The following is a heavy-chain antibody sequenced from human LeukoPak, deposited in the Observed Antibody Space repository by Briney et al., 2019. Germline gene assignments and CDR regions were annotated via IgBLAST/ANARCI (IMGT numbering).Heavy chain of an antibody. D-gene: IGHD6-19*01. CDR2: ISYDGSNK. V-gene: IGHV3-30*18. CDR1: GFTFSSYG. J-gene: IGHJ6*02. Sequence: PGRSLRLSCVASGFTFSSYGMHWVRQAPGKGLEWVAVISYDGSNKYYADSVKGRFTISRDNSKNTLYLQMNSLRAEDTAVYYCAKDPVAGYYYYYGMDVWGQGTTVTVSS. CDR3: AKDPVAGYYYYYGMDV.